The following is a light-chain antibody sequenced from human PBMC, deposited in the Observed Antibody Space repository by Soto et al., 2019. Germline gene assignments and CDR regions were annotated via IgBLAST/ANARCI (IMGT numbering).Light chain of an antibody. J-gene: IGKJ5*01. CDR3: HQRHSWPIT. V-gene: IGKV3-11*01. CDR2: DAS. CDR1: QSVSNF. Sequence: EIVLTQSPATLSLSPEEGATLSCRASQSVSNFLLWFQQKPGQAPRLLIYDASNRATGIPARFSGSGSGTDFTLTISSLEPEDFAVYYCHQRHSWPITFGQGTRLEIK.